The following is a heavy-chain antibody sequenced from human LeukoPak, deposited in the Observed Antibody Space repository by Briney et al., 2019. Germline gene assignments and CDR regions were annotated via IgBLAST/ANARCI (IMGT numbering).Heavy chain of an antibody. D-gene: IGHD3-3*01. Sequence: ASVNVSCKASGYTFTSYGISWVRQAPGQGLEWMGWISAYNGNTNYAQKLQGRVTMTTDTSTSTAYMELRSLRSDDTAVYYCARTSPSDYDFWSGYYFRPNYFDYWGQGTLVTVSS. V-gene: IGHV1-18*01. CDR3: ARTSPSDYDFWSGYYFRPNYFDY. J-gene: IGHJ4*02. CDR2: ISAYNGNT. CDR1: GYTFTSYG.